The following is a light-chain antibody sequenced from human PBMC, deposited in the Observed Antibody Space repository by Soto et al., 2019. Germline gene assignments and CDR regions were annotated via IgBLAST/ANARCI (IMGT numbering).Light chain of an antibody. CDR1: QNVLYTSKNKNC. Sequence: DIVMTQSPDSLAVSLGERATINCKSSQNVLYTSKNKNCLAWYQHKPGQPPKLLFYWASTRESGVPDRFSGSGSGTDFTLTISSLQAEDVAVYYCQQYSSVPYTFGQGTKLEIK. J-gene: IGKJ2*01. CDR2: WAS. V-gene: IGKV4-1*01. CDR3: QQYSSVPYT.